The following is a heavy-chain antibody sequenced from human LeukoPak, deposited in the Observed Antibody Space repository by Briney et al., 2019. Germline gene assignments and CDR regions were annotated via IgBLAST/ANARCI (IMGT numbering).Heavy chain of an antibody. CDR1: GFTFTSSS. D-gene: IGHD1-1*01. V-gene: IGHV1-58*01. CDR3: VADGFQKEGNAFDI. CDR2: IFVGSGNI. Sequence: SVKVSCKASGFTFTSSSVQWVRQARGQRLEWIGWIFVGSGNINYAQKFQERVTITRDMSTSTAYMELSSLRSEDTAVYYCVADGFQKEGNAFDIWGQGTMVAVSP. J-gene: IGHJ3*02.